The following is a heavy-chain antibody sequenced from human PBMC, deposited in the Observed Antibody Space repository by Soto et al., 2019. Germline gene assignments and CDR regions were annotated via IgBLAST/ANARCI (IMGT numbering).Heavy chain of an antibody. Sequence: GESLKISCKGSGYSFTSYWISWVRQMPGKGLEWMGRIDPSDSYTNYSPSFQGHVTISADKSISIAYLQWSSLKASDTAMYYCARQKHNVDTVDFDYWGQGTLVTVSS. D-gene: IGHD5-18*01. J-gene: IGHJ4*02. CDR3: ARQKHNVDTVDFDY. CDR1: GYSFTSYW. CDR2: IDPSDSYT. V-gene: IGHV5-10-1*01.